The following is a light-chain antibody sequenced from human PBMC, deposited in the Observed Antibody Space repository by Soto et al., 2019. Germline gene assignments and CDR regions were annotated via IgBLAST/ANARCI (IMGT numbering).Light chain of an antibody. CDR1: QSVRSDY. J-gene: IGKJ1*01. CDR2: GAS. Sequence: EIVLTQSPGTLSLSPGERATLSCRASQSVRSDYLAWYQQKPGQAPRLHIYGASTRATGIPDRFTGSGSGTDCTLTISRQEPEDFAVYYCQQYGSSPRTFGQGTKVEIK. V-gene: IGKV3-20*01. CDR3: QQYGSSPRT.